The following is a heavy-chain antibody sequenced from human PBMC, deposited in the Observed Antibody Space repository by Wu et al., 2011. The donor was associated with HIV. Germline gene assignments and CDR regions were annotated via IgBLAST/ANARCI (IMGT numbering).Heavy chain of an antibody. CDR1: GYTFTSYG. V-gene: IGHV1-18*01. CDR3: ARDPPGYPYYFDY. J-gene: IGHJ4*02. CDR2: ISTYNGNT. Sequence: LVQSGAEVKKPGASVKVSCKASGYTFTSYGISWVRQAPGQGLEWIGWISTYNGNTNFAQNLRGRVTLTTDTSTSTVYMEVRSLRSDDTAVYYCARDPPGYPYYFDYWGPGTLVTVSS. D-gene: IGHD3-16*01.